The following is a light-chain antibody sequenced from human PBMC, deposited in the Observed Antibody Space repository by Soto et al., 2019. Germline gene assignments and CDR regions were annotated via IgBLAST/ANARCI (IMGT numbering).Light chain of an antibody. CDR2: GAS. V-gene: IGKV1-12*02. CDR1: EDIHTW. CDR3: QQANTFPFT. J-gene: IGKJ3*01. Sequence: DVQMTQSPSSVSASVGDRVTITCRASEDIHTWLAWYQQKPGKALKLLIYGASSLQSGGPSRVSGSGSGTDFSLTISSLQPEDFATYYCQQANTFPFTFGPGTKVYI.